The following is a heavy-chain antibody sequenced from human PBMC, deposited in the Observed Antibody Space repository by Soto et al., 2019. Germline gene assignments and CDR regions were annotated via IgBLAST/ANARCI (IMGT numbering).Heavy chain of an antibody. V-gene: IGHV3-48*03. Sequence: GGSLRLSCAASGFTFSSYEMNWVRQAPGKGLEWVSYITSSGSTIYYADSVKGRFTISRDNAKNSLYLQMNSLRAKDTAVYYCARVTIEASGLDYWGQGTLVTVSS. J-gene: IGHJ4*02. D-gene: IGHD6-13*01. CDR3: ARVTIEASGLDY. CDR2: ITSSGSTI. CDR1: GFTFSSYE.